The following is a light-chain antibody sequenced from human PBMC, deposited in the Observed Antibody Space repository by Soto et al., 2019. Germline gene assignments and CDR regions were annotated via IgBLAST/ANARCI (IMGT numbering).Light chain of an antibody. CDR3: QQLNSSPLT. V-gene: IGKV1-9*01. CDR1: QGISSY. CDR2: AAS. J-gene: IGKJ4*01. Sequence: DIQMTQSPSSLSASVGDRVTITCRASQGISSYLAWYQQKPGKAPKLLIYAASTLQSGVPSRFSGSGSGTEFTLTISSLQPEDFATYYCQQLNSSPLTFGGGTKVDIK.